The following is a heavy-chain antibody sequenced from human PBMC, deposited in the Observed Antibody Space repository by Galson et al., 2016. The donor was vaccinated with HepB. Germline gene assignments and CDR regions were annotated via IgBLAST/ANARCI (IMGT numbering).Heavy chain of an antibody. CDR2: VWFDGYTK. J-gene: IGHJ3*01. Sequence: SLRLSCAASGFTFSLYGMQWVRQAPGKGLEWVAVVWFDGYTKFYADSVRGRFTVSRDSSRDMVDLQMNNLRAEDTAMYFCARDLGVRGYGREPRDAYDLWGQGTMVSVSS. CDR3: ARDLGVRGYGREPRDAYDL. D-gene: IGHD3-10*01. V-gene: IGHV3-33*01. CDR1: GFTFSLYG.